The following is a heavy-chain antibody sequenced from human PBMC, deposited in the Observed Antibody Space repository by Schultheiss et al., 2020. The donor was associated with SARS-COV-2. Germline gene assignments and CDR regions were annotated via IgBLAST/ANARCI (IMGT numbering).Heavy chain of an antibody. V-gene: IGHV3-21*01. CDR2: ISSSSSYI. CDR1: GFTFSSYS. CDR3: ARNFLSHLCSSTSCTDY. Sequence: GGSLRLSCAASGFTFSSYSMNWVRQAPGKGLEWVSSISSSSSYIYYADSVKGRFTISRDNAKNSLYLQMNSLRAEDTAVYYCARNFLSHLCSSTSCTDYWGQGTLVTVSS. D-gene: IGHD2-2*01. J-gene: IGHJ4*02.